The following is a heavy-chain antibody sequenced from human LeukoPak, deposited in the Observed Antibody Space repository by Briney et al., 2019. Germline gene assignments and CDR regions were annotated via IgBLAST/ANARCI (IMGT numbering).Heavy chain of an antibody. J-gene: IGHJ4*02. V-gene: IGHV3-23*01. CDR1: GFTFSSYA. Sequence: PGGSLRLSCAASGFTFSSYAMSWVRQAPGKGLEWVSAISGGGGSTYYADSVKGRFTISRDNSKNTLYLQMNSLRAEDTAVYYCAKDTYYYGSGSYYNADPIDYWGQGTLVTVSS. CDR2: ISGGGGST. D-gene: IGHD3-10*01. CDR3: AKDTYYYGSGSYYNADPIDY.